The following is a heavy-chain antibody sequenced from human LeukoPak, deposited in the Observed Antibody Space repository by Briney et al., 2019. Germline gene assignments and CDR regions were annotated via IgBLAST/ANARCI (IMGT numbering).Heavy chain of an antibody. CDR3: ARDEYGDYEY. CDR1: GFTFSTYW. V-gene: IGHV3-7*01. Sequence: PGGSLRLSCAASGFTFSTYWMSWVRQAPGKGLEWVATIKPDGSEKYYVDSVKGRFTISRDNTKNSLYLQMNSLRAEDTAKYYCARDEYGDYEYWGQGTLVTVSS. CDR2: IKPDGSEK. J-gene: IGHJ4*02. D-gene: IGHD4-17*01.